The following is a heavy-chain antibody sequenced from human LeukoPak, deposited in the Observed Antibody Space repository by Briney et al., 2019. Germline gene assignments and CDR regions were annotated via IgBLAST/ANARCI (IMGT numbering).Heavy chain of an antibody. D-gene: IGHD4-17*01. J-gene: IGHJ4*02. V-gene: IGHV3-23*01. CDR1: GFTFSSFA. Sequence: PGGSLRLSCVASGFTFSSFAMSWVRQAPGKGLEWVSTISGSGGTTNYADSVKGRFTFSRDNSRNMVHLQMNSLRAEDTALYYCAEDLPDYGDYIEGYWGQGTLVTVSS. CDR3: AEDLPDYGDYIEGY. CDR2: ISGSGGTT.